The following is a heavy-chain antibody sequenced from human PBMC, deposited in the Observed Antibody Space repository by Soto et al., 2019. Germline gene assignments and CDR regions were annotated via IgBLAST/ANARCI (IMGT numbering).Heavy chain of an antibody. CDR3: ARRYGGNLAY. Sequence: QVQLQESGPGLVKPSETLSLTCTVSGGSISSYYWSWIRQPPGKGLEWIGYIYYSGSTNYNPSLKSRVTISVDTSKNPFSLKLSSVTAADTAVYYCARRYGGNLAYWGQGTLVTVSS. V-gene: IGHV4-59*08. CDR2: IYYSGST. CDR1: GGSISSYY. J-gene: IGHJ4*02. D-gene: IGHD1-26*01.